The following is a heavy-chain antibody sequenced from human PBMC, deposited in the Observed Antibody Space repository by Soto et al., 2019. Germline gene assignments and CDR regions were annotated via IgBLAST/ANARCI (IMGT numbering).Heavy chain of an antibody. CDR1: GFTFSSYE. J-gene: IGHJ4*02. Sequence: LRLSCAASGFTFSSYEMNWVRQAPGKGLEWVSYISSRGSTIYYADSVKGRFTTSRDNAKNSLYLQMNGLRVEDTAVYYCARDSPDYHDSSGKFDYWGQGTLVTVSS. CDR3: ARDSPDYHDSSGKFDY. V-gene: IGHV3-48*03. D-gene: IGHD3-22*01. CDR2: ISSRGSTI.